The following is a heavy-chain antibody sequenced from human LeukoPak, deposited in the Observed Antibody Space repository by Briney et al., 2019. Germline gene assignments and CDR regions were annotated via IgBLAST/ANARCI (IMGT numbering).Heavy chain of an antibody. Sequence: SVKVSCKASGYTFTGYYMHWVRQAPGQGLEWMGGIIPIFGTANYAQKFQGRVTITADESTSTAYMELSSLRSEDTAVYYCARYGYVSRYYYYGMDVWGQGTTVTVSS. CDR1: GYTFTGYY. CDR2: IIPIFGTA. D-gene: IGHD3-16*01. V-gene: IGHV1-69*13. CDR3: ARYGYVSRYYYYGMDV. J-gene: IGHJ6*02.